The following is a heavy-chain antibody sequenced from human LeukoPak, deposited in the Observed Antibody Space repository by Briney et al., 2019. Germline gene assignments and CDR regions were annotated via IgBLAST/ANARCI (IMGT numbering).Heavy chain of an antibody. V-gene: IGHV3-23*01. CDR3: ARHSYRVDSFTDY. CDR2: ISGGGDIT. Sequence: PGGSLRLSCEASGFPFSSCAMTWVRQAPGKGLEWVSAISGGGDITYYAGSVKGRFTISRDNSKNTLYLQMNSLRAEDTAVYYCARHSYRVDSFTDYWGQGTLVTVSS. D-gene: IGHD5-12*01. CDR1: GFPFSSCA. J-gene: IGHJ4*02.